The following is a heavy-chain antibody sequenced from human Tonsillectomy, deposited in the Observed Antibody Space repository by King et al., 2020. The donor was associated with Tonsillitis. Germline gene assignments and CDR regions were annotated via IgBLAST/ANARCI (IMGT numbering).Heavy chain of an antibody. CDR2: MYYSGST. CDR3: AGGYSSSWHGGRWFDP. Sequence: QLQESGPGLVKPSETLSLTCTVSGSSVSSYYWSWIRQSPGKGLEWIGYMYYSGSTNYNPSLKSRITISVDTSKNQISLKLSSVTAADTALYYCAGGYSSSWHGGRWFDPWGQGTLVTVSS. CDR1: GSSVSSYY. V-gene: IGHV4-59*08. J-gene: IGHJ5*02. D-gene: IGHD6-13*01.